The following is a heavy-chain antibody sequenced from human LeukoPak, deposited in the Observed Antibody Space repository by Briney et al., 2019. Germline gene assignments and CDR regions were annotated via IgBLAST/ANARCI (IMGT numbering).Heavy chain of an antibody. CDR3: ARDAGYDFWSGYHQGWFDP. Sequence: PSETLSLTWAVSGYSISSGYYWGWIRQPPGKGLEWIGSIYRSGSTYYNPSLKSRVTISVDTSKNQFSLKLSSVTAADTAVYYCARDAGYDFWSGYHQGWFDPWGQGTLVTVSS. V-gene: IGHV4-38-2*02. CDR2: IYRSGST. J-gene: IGHJ5*02. D-gene: IGHD3-3*01. CDR1: GYSISSGYY.